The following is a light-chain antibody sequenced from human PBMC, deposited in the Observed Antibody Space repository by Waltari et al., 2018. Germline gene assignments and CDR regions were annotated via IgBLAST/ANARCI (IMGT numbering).Light chain of an antibody. Sequence: DIQMTQSPSSVSASVGDRVTITCRASQDIGSRLAWYQQKPGRVPDLLIYDASNLQSGVPSRFSGSGSGTDFTLTITSLQPEDFASYYCQQTKTFPTTFGQGTRLEIK. CDR1: QDIGSR. V-gene: IGKV1-12*01. CDR2: DAS. J-gene: IGKJ5*01. CDR3: QQTKTFPTT.